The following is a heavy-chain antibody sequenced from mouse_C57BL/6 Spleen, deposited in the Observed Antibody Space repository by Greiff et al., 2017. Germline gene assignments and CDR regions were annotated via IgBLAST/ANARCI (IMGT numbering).Heavy chain of an antibody. CDR1: GYTFTSYW. V-gene: IGHV1-64*01. CDR3: ARRRNYEAMDY. J-gene: IGHJ4*01. CDR2: IHPNSGST. D-gene: IGHD1-1*01. Sequence: QVQLKESGAELVKPGASVKLSCKASGYTFTSYWMHWVKQRPGQGLEWIGMIHPNSGSTNYNEKFKSKATLTVDKSSSTAYMQLSSLTSEDSAVYCCARRRNYEAMDYWGQGTSVTVSS.